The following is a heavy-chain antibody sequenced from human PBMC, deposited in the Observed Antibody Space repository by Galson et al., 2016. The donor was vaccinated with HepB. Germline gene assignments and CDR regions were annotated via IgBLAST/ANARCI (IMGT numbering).Heavy chain of an antibody. CDR1: GFTFSTYW. V-gene: IGHV3-7*04. D-gene: IGHD6-13*01. CDR2: IRQDGSEK. J-gene: IGHJ3*02. Sequence: SLRLSCAASGFTFSTYWMTWVRQAPGNGLEWVANIRQDGSEKYYVDSVKGRFTIPRDNAKNSLYLQMNSLRAEDTAVYYCARDVSPSYSSTWYDGMDMWGQGTMVTVSS. CDR3: ARDVSPSYSSTWYDGMDM.